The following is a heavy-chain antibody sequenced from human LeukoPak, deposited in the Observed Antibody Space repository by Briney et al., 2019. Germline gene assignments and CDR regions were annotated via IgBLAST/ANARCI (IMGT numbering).Heavy chain of an antibody. CDR1: GFIFSDYA. D-gene: IGHD2-15*01. Sequence: PGGSLRLSCAASGFIFSDYALSWVRQAPGKGPEWVSAISGSGGSTYYADSVKGRFTISRDNSKNTLYLQMNSLRAEDTAVYYCAKRASSSGGRYDYWGQGTLVTVSS. J-gene: IGHJ4*02. CDR2: ISGSGGST. V-gene: IGHV3-23*01. CDR3: AKRASSSGGRYDY.